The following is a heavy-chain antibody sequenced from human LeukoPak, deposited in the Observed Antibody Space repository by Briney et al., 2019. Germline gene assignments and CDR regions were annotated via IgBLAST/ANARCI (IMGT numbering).Heavy chain of an antibody. CDR1: DFTFSSYS. Sequence: GGSLSLSCAASDFTFSSYSMNWVRQAPGKGLEWLSYISGNGRPINYADSVKGRFTISRDNAKNSLYLQINSLTTEDTAVYYCARDRYGDHAFDYWGQGTLVTVSS. V-gene: IGHV3-48*04. J-gene: IGHJ4*02. CDR2: ISGNGRPI. D-gene: IGHD4-17*01. CDR3: ARDRYGDHAFDY.